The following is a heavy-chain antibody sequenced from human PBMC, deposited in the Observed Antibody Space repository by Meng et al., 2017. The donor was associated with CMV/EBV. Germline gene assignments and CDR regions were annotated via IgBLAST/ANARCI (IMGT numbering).Heavy chain of an antibody. CDR2: INSDGSST. V-gene: IGHV3-74*01. CDR3: AREAAETYYYYGMDV. D-gene: IGHD6-13*01. Sequence: GGSLRLSCAASGFTFSSYWMHWVRQAPGKGLVWVARINSDGSSTSYADSVKGRFTSSRDNAKNTLYLQMNSRRAEDTAVYYCAREAAETYYYYGMDVWGQGTTVTVSS. CDR1: GFTFSSYW. J-gene: IGHJ6*02.